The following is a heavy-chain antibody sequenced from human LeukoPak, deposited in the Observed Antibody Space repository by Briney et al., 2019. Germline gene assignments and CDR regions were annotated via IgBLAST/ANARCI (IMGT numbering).Heavy chain of an antibody. D-gene: IGHD1-26*01. CDR1: GGSISSSSYY. J-gene: IGHJ4*02. Sequence: SETLSLTCTVSGGSISSSSYYWGWIRQPPGKGLEWIGSIYYSGSTYYNPSLKSRVTISVDTSKNQFSLKLSSVTAADTAVYYCARDGVGATTSFDYWGQGTLVTVSS. V-gene: IGHV4-39*07. CDR3: ARDGVGATTSFDY. CDR2: IYYSGST.